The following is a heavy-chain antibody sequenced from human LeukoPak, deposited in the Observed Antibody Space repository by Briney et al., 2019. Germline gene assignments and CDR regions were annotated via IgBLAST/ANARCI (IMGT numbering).Heavy chain of an antibody. J-gene: IGHJ4*02. Sequence: PGGSLRLSCAASGFTFSSYSMNWVRRAPGKGLEWVSSISSSSNYIYYADSVKGRFTISRDNAKNSLYLQMNSLRAEDTAVYYCARCSSTSWRYDYWGQGTLVTVSS. CDR1: GFTFSSYS. D-gene: IGHD2-2*01. CDR3: ARCSSTSWRYDY. CDR2: ISSSSNYI. V-gene: IGHV3-21*01.